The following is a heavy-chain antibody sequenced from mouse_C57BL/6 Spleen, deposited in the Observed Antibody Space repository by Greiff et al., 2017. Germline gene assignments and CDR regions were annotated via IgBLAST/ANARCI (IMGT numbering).Heavy chain of an antibody. D-gene: IGHD1-1*01. Sequence: VQLQQSGPELVKPGASVKISCKASGYSFSSSWMNWVKQMSGKGLEWIGRIYPGDGDTNYNGKFKGKATMTADKASSTAYMQLSSLTSEDSAVYFCARSTVVGYAMDYWGQGTSVTVSS. CDR3: ARSTVVGYAMDY. CDR1: GYSFSSSW. J-gene: IGHJ4*01. V-gene: IGHV1-82*01. CDR2: IYPGDGDT.